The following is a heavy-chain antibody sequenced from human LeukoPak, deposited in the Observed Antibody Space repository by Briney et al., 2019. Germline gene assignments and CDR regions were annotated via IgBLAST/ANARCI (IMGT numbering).Heavy chain of an antibody. CDR2: ISGSGGST. Sequence: GGSLRLSCAASGFTFSSYAMSWVRQAPGKGLEWVSAISGSGGSTYYADSVKGRFTIPRDSSKNTLYLQMNSLRAEDTAIYYCAKVGYYGSGSYFFPSDYWGQGTLVTVSS. CDR3: AKVGYYGSGSYFFPSDY. D-gene: IGHD3-10*01. CDR1: GFTFSSYA. V-gene: IGHV3-23*01. J-gene: IGHJ4*02.